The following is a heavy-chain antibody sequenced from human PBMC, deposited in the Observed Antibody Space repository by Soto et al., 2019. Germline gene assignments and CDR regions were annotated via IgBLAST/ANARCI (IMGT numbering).Heavy chain of an antibody. J-gene: IGHJ4*02. Sequence: EVQLLESGGGLVQPGGSLRLCCAGSGFTFSSYAMSWVRQAPGKGLEWVSAISGSGGSTYYADSVKGRFTISRDNSKNTLYLQMNSLRAEDTAVYYCAKDPFSLGELSFWGQGTLVTVSS. D-gene: IGHD3-16*02. CDR3: AKDPFSLGELSF. CDR2: ISGSGGST. V-gene: IGHV3-23*01. CDR1: GFTFSSYA.